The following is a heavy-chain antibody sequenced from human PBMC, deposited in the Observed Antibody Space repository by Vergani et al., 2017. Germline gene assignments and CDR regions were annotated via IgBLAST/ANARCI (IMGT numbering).Heavy chain of an antibody. Sequence: QVQLVESGGGVVQPGRSLRLSCAASGFTFSSYAMHWVRQAPGKGLEWVAVISYDGSNKYYADSVKGRFTISRDNSKNTLYLQMNSLRAEDTAVYYCARADDFWSGXLDYWGQGTLVTVSS. J-gene: IGHJ4*02. CDR1: GFTFSSYA. CDR3: ARADDFWSGXLDY. CDR2: ISYDGSNK. V-gene: IGHV3-30-3*01. D-gene: IGHD3-3*01.